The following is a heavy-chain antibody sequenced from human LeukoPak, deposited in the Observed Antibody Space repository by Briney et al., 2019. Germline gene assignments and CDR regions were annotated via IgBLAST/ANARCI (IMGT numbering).Heavy chain of an antibody. D-gene: IGHD3-3*01. Sequence: PGGSLRLSCAASGFTFAPYWMTWVRQAPGEGLEYVATMNRDGSEKYYVDSVKGRFTIFRDNSKNSLYLQMDSLRAEDTAVYYCARGIEEWLYLYYWGQGALVTVAS. CDR3: ARGIEEWLYLYY. V-gene: IGHV3-7*04. CDR2: MNRDGSEK. J-gene: IGHJ4*02. CDR1: GFTFAPYW.